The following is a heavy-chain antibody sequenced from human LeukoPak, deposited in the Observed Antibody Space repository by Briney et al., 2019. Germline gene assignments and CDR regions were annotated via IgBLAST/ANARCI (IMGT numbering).Heavy chain of an antibody. V-gene: IGHV3-66*01. CDR3: ARVPSPVVVVAATPLYGMDV. J-gene: IGHJ6*02. CDR1: GFTVSSNY. D-gene: IGHD2-15*01. Sequence: GGSLRLSCAASGFTVSSNYMSWVRQAPGKGLEWVSVIYSGGSTYYADSVKGRFTISRDNSKNTLYLQMNSLRADDTAVYYCARVPSPVVVVAATPLYGMDVWGQGTTVTVSS. CDR2: IYSGGST.